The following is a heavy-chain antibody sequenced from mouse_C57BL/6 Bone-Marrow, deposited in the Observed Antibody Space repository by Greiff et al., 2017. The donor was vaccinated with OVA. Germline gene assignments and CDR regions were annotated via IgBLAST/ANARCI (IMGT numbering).Heavy chain of an antibody. CDR2: SRNKANDYTT. V-gene: IGHV7-1*01. Sequence: EVKLVESGGGLVQSGRSLRLSCATSGFTFSDFYMEWVRQAPGKGLEWIAASRNKANDYTTEYSASVKGRFIVSRDTSQSILYLQMNALRAEDTAIYYCARDAFRDGYYLYAMDYWGQGTSVTVSS. J-gene: IGHJ4*01. CDR1: GFTFSDFY. CDR3: ARDAFRDGYYLYAMDY. D-gene: IGHD2-3*01.